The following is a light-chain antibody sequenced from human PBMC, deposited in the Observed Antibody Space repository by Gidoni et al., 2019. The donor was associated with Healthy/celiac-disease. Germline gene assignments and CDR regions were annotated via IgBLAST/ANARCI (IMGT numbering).Light chain of an antibody. Sequence: DIQLTQSPSFLSASVGDRVTITRRASQGISSYSAWYQQKPGKAPKLLIYAASTLQSGVPSRFSGSGSGTEFTLTISSLQPEDFATYYCQQLNSYPKYTFGQGTKLEIK. V-gene: IGKV1-9*01. J-gene: IGKJ2*01. CDR1: QGISSY. CDR2: AAS. CDR3: QQLNSYPKYT.